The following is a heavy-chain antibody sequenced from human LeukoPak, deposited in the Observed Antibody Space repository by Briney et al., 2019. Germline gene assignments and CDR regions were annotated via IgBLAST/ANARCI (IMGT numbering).Heavy chain of an antibody. CDR2: ISWDGGST. D-gene: IGHD6-13*01. Sequence: GGSLRLSCAASGFTFDDYTMHWVRQAPGKGLEWVSLISWDGGSTYYADSVKGRFTISRDNSKNSLYLQMNSLRTEDTALYYCAKLAAGTEDYFDYWGQGTLVTVSS. V-gene: IGHV3-43*01. CDR1: GFTFDDYT. CDR3: AKLAAGTEDYFDY. J-gene: IGHJ4*02.